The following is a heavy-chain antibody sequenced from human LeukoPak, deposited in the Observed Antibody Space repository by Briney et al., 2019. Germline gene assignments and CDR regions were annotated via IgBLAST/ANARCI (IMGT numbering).Heavy chain of an antibody. J-gene: IGHJ4*02. D-gene: IGHD6-19*01. CDR3: TRAISGWRYYFDY. Sequence: GGSLRLSCAASGFTFSSYSMNWVRQAPGKGLEWVGFIRSKAYGGTTEYAASVKGRFTISRDDSKSIAYLQMNSLKTEDTAVYYCTRAISGWRYYFDYWGQGTLVTVSS. V-gene: IGHV3-49*04. CDR2: IRSKAYGGTT. CDR1: GFTFSSYS.